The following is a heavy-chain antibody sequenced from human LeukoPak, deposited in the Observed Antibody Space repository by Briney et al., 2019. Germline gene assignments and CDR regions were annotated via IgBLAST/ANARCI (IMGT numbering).Heavy chain of an antibody. V-gene: IGHV1-18*01. CDR1: GYTFTSYG. CDR2: ISAYNGNT. J-gene: IGHJ4*02. Sequence: ASVKVSCKASGYTFTSYGISWVRQAPGQGLEWMGWISAYNGNTNYAQKLQGRVTMTTDTSTSTAYMELRSLRSDDTAVYYCARDTKTCIAAAGSFDYWGQGTLVTVSS. D-gene: IGHD6-13*01. CDR3: ARDTKTCIAAAGSFDY.